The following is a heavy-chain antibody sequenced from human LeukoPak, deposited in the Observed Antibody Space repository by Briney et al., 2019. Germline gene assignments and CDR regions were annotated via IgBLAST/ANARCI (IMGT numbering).Heavy chain of an antibody. CDR3: ARATGQEEWLSWGIFDY. CDR1: GDSVSNNSAA. V-gene: IGHV6-1*01. CDR2: TYYRSKWYN. D-gene: IGHD6-19*01. J-gene: IGHJ4*02. Sequence: SQTLSLTCAISGDSVSNNSAAWNWIRQSPSRGLEWLGRTYYRSKWYNDYAVSVKSRITINPDTSKNQFSLQLNSVTPEDTAVYYCARATGQEEWLSWGIFDYWGQGTLVTVSS.